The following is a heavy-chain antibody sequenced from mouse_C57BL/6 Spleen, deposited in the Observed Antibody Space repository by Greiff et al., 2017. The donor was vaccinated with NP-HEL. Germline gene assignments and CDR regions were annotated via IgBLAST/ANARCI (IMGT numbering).Heavy chain of an antibody. D-gene: IGHD1-1*01. Sequence: VQLQQSGAELAKPGASVKLSCKASGYTFTSYWMHWVKQRPGQGLEWIGYINPSSGYTKYNQKFKDKATLTADKSSSTAYMQLSSLTYEDSAVYYCELCYGSSYDAMDYWGQGTSVTVSS. CDR1: GYTFTSYW. J-gene: IGHJ4*01. CDR3: ELCYGSSYDAMDY. V-gene: IGHV1-7*01. CDR2: INPSSGYT.